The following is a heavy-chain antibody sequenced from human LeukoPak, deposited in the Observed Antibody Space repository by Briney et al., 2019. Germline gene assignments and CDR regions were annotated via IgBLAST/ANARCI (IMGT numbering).Heavy chain of an antibody. CDR2: IYPNNGAT. CDR1: GYTFSGSGWY. D-gene: IGHD3-10*01. J-gene: IGHJ4*02. Sequence: ASVKVSCKASGYTFSGSGWYLYWLRQAPGQGLECLGWIYPNNGATSYAQKFQGRVAMTRDKSVSTAYMELSRLRPDDTAVYFCARDGPAQMVEFDNWGQGTLVNVSS. V-gene: IGHV1-2*02. CDR3: ARDGPAQMVEFDN.